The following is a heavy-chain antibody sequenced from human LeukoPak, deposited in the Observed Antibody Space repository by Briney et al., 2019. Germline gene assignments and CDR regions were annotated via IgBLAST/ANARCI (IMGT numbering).Heavy chain of an antibody. J-gene: IGHJ4*02. V-gene: IGHV4-34*01. CDR2: INHSGST. Sequence: SETLSLTCAVYGGSFSVYYWSWIRQPPGEGLEWVGEINHSGSTNYNPSLKSRVTISVDTSKNQFSLKLSSVTAADTAVYYCARGAARTPFDYWGQGTLVTVSS. D-gene: IGHD2-15*01. CDR1: GGSFSVYY. CDR3: ARGAARTPFDY.